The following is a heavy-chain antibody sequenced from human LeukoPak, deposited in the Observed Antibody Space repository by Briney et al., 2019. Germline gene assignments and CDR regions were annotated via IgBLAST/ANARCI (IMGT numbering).Heavy chain of an antibody. D-gene: IGHD6-19*01. CDR2: ISWNSNNI. V-gene: IGHV3-20*04. Sequence: GGSLRLSCAASGFTFSSYAMSWVRQAPGKGLEWVSGISWNSNNIGYAASVKGRFTISRDNAKNSLYLQMNSLRAEDTAFYYCARGNRDSSGFYYYYGMDVWGQGTTVAVSS. CDR1: GFTFSSYA. J-gene: IGHJ6*02. CDR3: ARGNRDSSGFYYYYGMDV.